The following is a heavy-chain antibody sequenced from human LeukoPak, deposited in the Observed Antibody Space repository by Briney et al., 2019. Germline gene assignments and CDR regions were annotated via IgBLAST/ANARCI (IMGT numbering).Heavy chain of an antibody. CDR3: ARDSVDGSGTYYNDSPDY. D-gene: IGHD3-10*01. J-gene: IGHJ4*02. CDR2: IRVYNGNT. V-gene: IGHV1-18*01. Sequence: GASGKVSCTPAGYTVTSYGISWVRQAPGQRLEWRAWIRVYNGNTDYAQNLRGRVTMTTDTSTSTAYMELRSLSSDDTAVYYCARDSVDGSGTYYNDSPDYWGQGTLVTVSS. CDR1: GYTVTSYG.